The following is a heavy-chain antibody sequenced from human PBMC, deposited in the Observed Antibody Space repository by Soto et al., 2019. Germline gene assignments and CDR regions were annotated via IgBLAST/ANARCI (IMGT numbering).Heavy chain of an antibody. D-gene: IGHD6-6*01. Sequence: PSETLSLTCAVSGGSISSSSYYWGWIRQPPGKGLERIGSIYYSGSTYYNPSLKSRVTISVDTSKNQFSLKLSSVTAADTAVYYCARLGRIAARRGWFDPWGQGTLVTVSS. V-gene: IGHV4-39*01. CDR1: GGSISSSSYY. CDR2: IYYSGST. CDR3: ARLGRIAARRGWFDP. J-gene: IGHJ5*02.